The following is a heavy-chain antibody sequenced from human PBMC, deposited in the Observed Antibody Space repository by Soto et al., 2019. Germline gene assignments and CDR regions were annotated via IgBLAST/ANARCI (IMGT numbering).Heavy chain of an antibody. CDR3: ASDIVLVPAATSYYYYGMAV. CDR1: GFTFSSYA. D-gene: IGHD2-2*01. Sequence: QVQLVESGGGVVQPGRTLRLSCAASGFTFSSYAMHWVRQAPGKGLEWVAVISYDGSNKYYADSVKGRFTISRDNSKNTLYLQMNSRIAEDTSVYYCASDIVLVPAATSYYYYGMAVWGQGTTVTVSS. CDR2: ISYDGSNK. J-gene: IGHJ6*02. V-gene: IGHV3-30-3*01.